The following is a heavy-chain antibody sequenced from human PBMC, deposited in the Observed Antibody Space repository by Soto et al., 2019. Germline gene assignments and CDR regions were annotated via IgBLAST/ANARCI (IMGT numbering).Heavy chain of an antibody. V-gene: IGHV1-18*01. J-gene: IGHJ5*02. D-gene: IGHD2-15*01. CDR3: ARADMSLVWFDP. CDR1: GYTFTSYG. CDR2: ISAYNGNR. Sequence: QVQLVQSGAEVKKPGASVKVSCKASGYTFTSYGISWVRQAPGQGLEWMGWISAYNGNRSYAQKLQGRVTMTTDTSTSTAYMELSILRSDDTAVYYCARADMSLVWFDPWGQGTLVTVSS.